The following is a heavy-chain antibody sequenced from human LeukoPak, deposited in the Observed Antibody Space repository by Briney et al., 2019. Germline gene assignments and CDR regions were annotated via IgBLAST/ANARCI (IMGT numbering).Heavy chain of an antibody. V-gene: IGHV3-30*02. CDR2: IAHHGNNK. CDR3: AKDGSWSCTD. CDR1: GFTFSSSA. D-gene: IGHD2-8*02. J-gene: IGHJ4*02. Sequence: GGSLRLSCGASGFTFSSSAMHWVRQGPGKGLEWVAYIAHHGNNKCYADSVKGRFTISRDNSKGSLYLQMNSLRADDTAVYYCAKDGSWSCTDWGQGTLVRVS.